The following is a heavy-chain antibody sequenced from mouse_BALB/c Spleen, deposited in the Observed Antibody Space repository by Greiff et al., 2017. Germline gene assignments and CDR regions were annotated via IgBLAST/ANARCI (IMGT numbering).Heavy chain of an antibody. CDR1: GYSITSDYA. CDR3: ARWDYGYGFAY. J-gene: IGHJ3*01. D-gene: IGHD1-2*01. Sequence: DVKLQESGPGLVKPSQSLSLTCTVTGYSITSDYAWNWIRQFPGNQLEWMGYISYSGSTSYNPSLKSRISITRDTSKNQFFLQLNSVTTEDTATYYCARWDYGYGFAYWGQGTLVTVSA. CDR2: ISYSGST. V-gene: IGHV3-2*02.